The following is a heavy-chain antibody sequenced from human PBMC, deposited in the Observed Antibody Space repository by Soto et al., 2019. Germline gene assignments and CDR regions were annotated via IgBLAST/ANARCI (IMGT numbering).Heavy chain of an antibody. Sequence: SETLSLTCAVYGGSFSGYYWSWIRQPPGKGLEWIGEINHSGSTNYNPSLKSRVTISVDTSKNQFSLKLSSVTAADTAVYYCARDRITGTTGDFDYWGKGTLVTVSS. D-gene: IGHD1-7*01. CDR2: INHSGST. CDR3: ARDRITGTTGDFDY. CDR1: GGSFSGYY. J-gene: IGHJ4*02. V-gene: IGHV4-34*01.